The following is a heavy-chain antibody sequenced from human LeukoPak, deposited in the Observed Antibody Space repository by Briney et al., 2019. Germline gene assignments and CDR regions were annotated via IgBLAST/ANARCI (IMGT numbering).Heavy chain of an antibody. V-gene: IGHV3-74*01. D-gene: IGHD5-24*01. CDR2: INSDGIIT. CDR3: TRGQRWFDY. Sequence: GGSLRLSCAASGFTFDNFYMNWVRQVPGRGLVWVSRINSDGIITAYADSVKGRFTISRDNARNTLYLQMNRLRAEDAAVYFCTRGQRWFDYWGQGSLVTVSS. J-gene: IGHJ4*02. CDR1: GFTFDNFY.